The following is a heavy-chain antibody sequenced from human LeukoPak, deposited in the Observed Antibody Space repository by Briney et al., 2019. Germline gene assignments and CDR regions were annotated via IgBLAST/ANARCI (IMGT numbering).Heavy chain of an antibody. CDR3: AKAGYCATAGCPDYYYMDV. Sequence: GGPLRLSCAASGFTFSSYAMHWVRQAPGKGLEWVSFIRYDGSNKFYADSVKGRFTISRDTSKNTLYLQMNSLRTEDSAMYYCAKAGYCATAGCPDYYYMDVWGRGTTVTVSS. V-gene: IGHV3-30*02. D-gene: IGHD2-8*01. CDR2: IRYDGSNK. CDR1: GFTFSSYA. J-gene: IGHJ6*03.